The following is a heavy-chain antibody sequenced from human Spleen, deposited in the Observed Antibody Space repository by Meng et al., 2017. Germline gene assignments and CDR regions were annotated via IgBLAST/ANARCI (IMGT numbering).Heavy chain of an antibody. CDR2: LYSGGTT. D-gene: IGHD5-18*01. V-gene: IGHV3-66*01. J-gene: IGHJ4*02. CDR1: GFTVSTHY. CDR3: ARGRGVYSSGYFDY. Sequence: EVQLVESGGGLVQPGGSLRLSCAASGFTVSTHYMSWVRQAPGKGLEWVSFLYSGGTTYYTDSVKGRFTISRDNSKNTLYLQMNSLRAEDTALYYCARGRGVYSSGYFDYWGRGTLVTVSS.